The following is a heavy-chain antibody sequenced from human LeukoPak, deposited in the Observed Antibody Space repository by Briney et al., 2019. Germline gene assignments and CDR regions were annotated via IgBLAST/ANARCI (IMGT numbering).Heavy chain of an antibody. CDR3: ARSSSSWN. CDR2: IYTSGST. Sequence: PSQTLSLTCTVSGGSISSGSYYWSWIRQPAGKGLEWIGRIYTSGSTNYNPSLKSRVTISVDTSKNQFSLKLSSVTAADTGVYCCARSSSSWNWGQGTLVTVSS. D-gene: IGHD6-13*01. CDR1: GGSISSGSYY. V-gene: IGHV4-61*02. J-gene: IGHJ4*02.